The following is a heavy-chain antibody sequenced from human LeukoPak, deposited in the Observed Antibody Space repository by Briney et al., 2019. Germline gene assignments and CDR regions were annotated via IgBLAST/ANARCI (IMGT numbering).Heavy chain of an antibody. J-gene: IGHJ4*02. CDR3: ASGGDYYDSSGKGDY. Sequence: SGGSLRLSCAASGFTASSNYMSWVRQAPGKGLEWVSVIYSGGSTYHADSVKGRFTISRDNSKNTLYLQMNSQRAEDTAVYYCASGGDYYDSSGKGDYWGQGTLVTVSS. V-gene: IGHV3-53*01. D-gene: IGHD3-22*01. CDR1: GFTASSNY. CDR2: IYSGGST.